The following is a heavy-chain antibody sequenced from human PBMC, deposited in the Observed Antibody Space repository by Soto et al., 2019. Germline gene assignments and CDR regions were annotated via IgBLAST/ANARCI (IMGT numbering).Heavy chain of an antibody. V-gene: IGHV2-5*02. CDR3: AHRVLCTVFGLVTTTAIYFDF. J-gene: IGHJ4*02. CDR2: IYWDDDK. Sequence: QITLNESGPTVVRPTETLTLTCRFSGFSLTTSGVGVGWMRQSPGKAPEWLALIYWDDDKRYSASLKSRLTITKDTSKNQVVLTVSDLDPTDTATYYCAHRVLCTVFGLVTTTAIYFDFWGQGTPVAVSS. D-gene: IGHD3-3*01. CDR1: GFSLTTSGVG.